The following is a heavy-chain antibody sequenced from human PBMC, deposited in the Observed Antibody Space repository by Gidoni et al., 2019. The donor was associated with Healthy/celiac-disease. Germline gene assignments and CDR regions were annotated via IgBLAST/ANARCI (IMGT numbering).Heavy chain of an antibody. CDR3: AKGMEGGYCSSTSCYLGGMDV. V-gene: IGHV3-23*01. CDR1: GFTFSSYA. D-gene: IGHD2-2*03. Sequence: EVQLLESGGGLVQPGGSLRLSCAASGFTFSSYARRWVRQAPGKGLEWVSAISGSGGSTYYADSVKGRFTISRDNSKNTLYLQMNSLRAEDTAVYYCAKGMEGGYCSSTSCYLGGMDVWGQGTTVTVSS. CDR2: ISGSGGST. J-gene: IGHJ6*02.